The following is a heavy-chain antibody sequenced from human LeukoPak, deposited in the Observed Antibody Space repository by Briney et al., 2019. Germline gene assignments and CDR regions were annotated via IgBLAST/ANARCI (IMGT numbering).Heavy chain of an antibody. Sequence: GSLRLSCAASGFTFSSYWMSWVRQAPGKELEWVANIKQDGSEKYYVDSVKGRFTISRDNAKNSMYLQMNSLRAEDTAVYYCARGRSYDSRATNGYWGQGTLVTVSS. D-gene: IGHD3-22*01. V-gene: IGHV3-7*01. J-gene: IGHJ4*02. CDR1: GFTFSSYW. CDR2: IKQDGSEK. CDR3: ARGRSYDSRATNGY.